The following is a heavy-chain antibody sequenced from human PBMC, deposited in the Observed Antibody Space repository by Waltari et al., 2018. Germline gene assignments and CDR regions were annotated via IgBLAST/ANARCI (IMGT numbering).Heavy chain of an antibody. Sequence: QVQLVQSGAEVKKPGSSVKVSCKASGGTFSSYAISWVRQAPGQGLEWMGGICPIFGTANYAQNVQGRVTITADKSPSTAYMELSSLRSEDTAVYYCAVETRGGSYFHFDYWGQGTLVTVSS. V-gene: IGHV1-69*14. CDR2: ICPIFGTA. CDR1: GGTFSSYA. D-gene: IGHD1-26*01. J-gene: IGHJ4*02. CDR3: AVETRGGSYFHFDY.